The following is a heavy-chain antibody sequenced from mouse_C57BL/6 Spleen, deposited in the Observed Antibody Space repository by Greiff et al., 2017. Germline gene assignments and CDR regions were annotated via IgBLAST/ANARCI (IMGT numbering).Heavy chain of an antibody. CDR1: GYTFTSYW. V-gene: IGHV1-55*01. J-gene: IGHJ2*01. Sequence: QVHVKQPGAELVKPGASVKMSCKASGYTFTSYWITWVKQRPGQGLEWIGDIYPGSGSTNYNEKFKSKATLTVDTSSSTAYMQLSSLTSEDSAVYYCARTLSNYGRVLDYWGQGTTLTVSS. CDR3: ARTLSNYGRVLDY. D-gene: IGHD2-5*01. CDR2: IYPGSGST.